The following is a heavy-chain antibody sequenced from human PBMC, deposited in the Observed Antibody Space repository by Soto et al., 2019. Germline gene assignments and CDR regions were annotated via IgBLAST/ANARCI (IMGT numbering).Heavy chain of an antibody. Sequence: SETLSLTCTVSGASISGYYWSWIRQPPGKGLEWIGYVYHSGSTNSNASLKSRVTISVDTSKNQFSLKLSSVTAADTAIYYCARGHLGYCSSLTCHPGDDYYYYMDVWGKGTTVTVSS. J-gene: IGHJ6*03. CDR1: GASISGYY. CDR3: ARGHLGYCSSLTCHPGDDYYYYMDV. V-gene: IGHV4-59*01. CDR2: VYHSGST. D-gene: IGHD2-2*01.